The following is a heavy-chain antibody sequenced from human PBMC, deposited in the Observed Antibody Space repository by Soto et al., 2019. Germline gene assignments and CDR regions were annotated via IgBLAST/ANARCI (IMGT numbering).Heavy chain of an antibody. V-gene: IGHV3-48*02. J-gene: IGHJ6*02. CDR1: GFTFSSYS. CDR2: ISSSSTI. CDR3: ARDMGSGFYYYGMEV. Sequence: VQLVESGGGLVQPGGSLRLSCAASGFTFSSYSMNWVRQAPGKGLEWVSYISSSSTIYYADSVKSQFTISRDNAKNSLYLQMNSVRDEDTAVYYCARDMGSGFYYYGMEVWGQGTRFTVSS. D-gene: IGHD1-26*01.